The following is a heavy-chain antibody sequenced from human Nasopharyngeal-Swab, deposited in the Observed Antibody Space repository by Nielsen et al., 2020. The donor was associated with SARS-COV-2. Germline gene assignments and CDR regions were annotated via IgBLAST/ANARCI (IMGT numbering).Heavy chain of an antibody. D-gene: IGHD5-12*01. Sequence: GESLKISCAASGFTFSSYSMNWVRQAPGKGLEWVSYISSSSSTIYYADSVKGRFTISRDNAKNSLYLQMSSLRDEDTAVYYCARGSGYKSYYYYGMDVWGQGTTVTVSS. CDR2: ISSSSSTI. CDR3: ARGSGYKSYYYYGMDV. V-gene: IGHV3-48*02. CDR1: GFTFSSYS. J-gene: IGHJ6*02.